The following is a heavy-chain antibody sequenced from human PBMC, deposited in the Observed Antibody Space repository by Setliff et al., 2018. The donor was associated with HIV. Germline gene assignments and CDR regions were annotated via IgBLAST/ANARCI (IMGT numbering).Heavy chain of an antibody. CDR3: ARHDGTYCGGDCYLLGYFDL. CDR2: IYHSGST. Sequence: SETLSLTCAVSGYSISSGYYWGWIRQPPGKGLEWMGSIYHSGSTYYTPSLNSRVTISVDTSKNQFSLKLSSVTAVDTAVYYCARHDGTYCGGDCYLLGYFDLWGRGTLVTVSS. D-gene: IGHD2-21*02. CDR1: GYSISSGYY. J-gene: IGHJ2*01. V-gene: IGHV4-38-2*01.